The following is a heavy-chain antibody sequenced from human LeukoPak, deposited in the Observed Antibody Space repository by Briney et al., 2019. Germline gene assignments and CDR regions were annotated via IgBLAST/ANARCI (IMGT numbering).Heavy chain of an antibody. CDR1: GFTFSSYW. D-gene: IGHD1-26*01. CDR3: ARDPIVGATTSAGV. Sequence: GGSLRLSCAASGFTFSSYWMSWVRQAPGKGLEWVANIKQDGSEKYYVDSVKGRFTISRDNAKNSLYLQMNSLGAEDTAVYYCARDPIVGATTSAGVWGQGTLVTVSS. CDR2: IKQDGSEK. V-gene: IGHV3-7*01. J-gene: IGHJ4*02.